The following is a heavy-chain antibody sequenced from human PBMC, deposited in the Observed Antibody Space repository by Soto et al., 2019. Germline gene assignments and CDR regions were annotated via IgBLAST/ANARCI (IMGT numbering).Heavy chain of an antibody. D-gene: IGHD3-22*01. CDR3: VRDDSTGYYYFDH. CDR1: QFTFSTYW. J-gene: IGHJ4*02. V-gene: IGHV3-7*03. Sequence: WGSLRLSCAASQFTFSTYWITWFRQSPWKGLERVANINQDGSEKYYADSVKGRFSISRDNAKNSLYLQMNSLRAEDTAVYYCVRDDSTGYYYFDHWGQGTLVTVSS. CDR2: INQDGSEK.